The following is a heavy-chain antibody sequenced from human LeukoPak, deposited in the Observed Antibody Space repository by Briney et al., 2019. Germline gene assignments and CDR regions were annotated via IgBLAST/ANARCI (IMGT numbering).Heavy chain of an antibody. J-gene: IGHJ2*01. CDR3: ARGLGVVTAQSEQPKPRYFDL. CDR2: FSGYNGNT. Sequence: ASVKVSCKASGYTFISYGISWVRQAPGQGLEWMGWFSGYNGNTNYAQNLQGRVTMTTDTSTSTAYMELRSLRSDDTAVYYCARGLGVVTAQSEQPKPRYFDLWGRGTQVTVSS. D-gene: IGHD2-21*02. CDR1: GYTFISYG. V-gene: IGHV1-18*01.